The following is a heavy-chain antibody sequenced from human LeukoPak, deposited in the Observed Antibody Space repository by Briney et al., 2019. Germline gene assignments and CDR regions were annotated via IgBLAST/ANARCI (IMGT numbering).Heavy chain of an antibody. CDR1: GGSISSLY. J-gene: IGHJ5*02. V-gene: IGHV4-59*08. Sequence: PETLCLTCTISGGSISSLYWGWVRQAPGKGLEWIGSIYYSAGSNYNPSLKSRVTISVDTSKIQFSLKLSSVTAADTAVYYCARWQYTISSGWSDPWGQGTLVSV. D-gene: IGHD6-6*01. CDR2: IYYSAGS. CDR3: ARWQYTISSGWSDP.